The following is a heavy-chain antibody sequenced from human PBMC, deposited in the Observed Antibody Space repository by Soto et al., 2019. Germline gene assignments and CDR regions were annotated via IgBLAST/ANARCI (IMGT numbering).Heavy chain of an antibody. CDR3: ARPRSHYYDRSAERAFDI. CDR1: GGTFNNYA. CDR2: IIPLFGTT. J-gene: IGHJ3*02. V-gene: IGHV1-69*13. Sequence: SVKVSCKASGGTFNNYAISWVRQAPGQGLEWMGGIIPLFGTTNYAQKFRGRVTITADESTSTAYMELSSLRSEDTTFYYCARPRSHYYDRSAERAFDIWGQGTMVTVSS. D-gene: IGHD3-22*01.